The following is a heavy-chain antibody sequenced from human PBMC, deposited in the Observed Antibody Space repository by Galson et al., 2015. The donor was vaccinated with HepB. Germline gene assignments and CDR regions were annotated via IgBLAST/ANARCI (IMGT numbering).Heavy chain of an antibody. CDR3: ARLRGSALSLYGIDV. V-gene: IGHV5-51*01. J-gene: IGHJ6*02. CDR2: IYPGDSDT. CDR1: GYSFTSYW. Sequence: QSGAEVKKPGESLKISCKGSGYSFTSYWIGWVRQMPGKGLEWMGIIYPGDSDTRYSPSFQGQVTISADKSISTAYLQWSSLKASDTTMYYCARLRGSALSLYGIDVWGQGSTVTASS. D-gene: IGHD3-3*01.